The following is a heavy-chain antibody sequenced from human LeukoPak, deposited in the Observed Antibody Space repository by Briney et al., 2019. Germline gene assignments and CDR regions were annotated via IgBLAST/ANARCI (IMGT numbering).Heavy chain of an antibody. CDR2: IYTSGST. CDR3: AREYSSSSGRVFDC. J-gene: IGHJ4*02. V-gene: IGHV4-4*07. CDR1: GGSISTYY. D-gene: IGHD6-6*01. Sequence: SETLSLTCTVSGGSISTYYWSWIRQPAGKGLEWIGRIYTSGSTNYDPSLKSRVTMSVDTSKNQFSLTLNSVTAADAAVYYCAREYSSSSGRVFDCWGQGTLVTVSS.